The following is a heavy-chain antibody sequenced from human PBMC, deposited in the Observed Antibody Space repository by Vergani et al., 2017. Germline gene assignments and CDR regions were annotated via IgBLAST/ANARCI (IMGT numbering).Heavy chain of an antibody. V-gene: IGHV5-51*03. Sequence: EVQLVQSGAEVKKPGESLKISCQGSGYSITNYWIAWGRQRPGKGLEWMGIIYAGDSDVRYSPSFQGQVTMSVDKSLSTAYLQWSSLKASDTATYYCAKTHDFSSLYSSYNWFDPWGQGTQVTVSS. CDR1: GYSITNYW. CDR2: IYAGDSDV. CDR3: AKTHDFSSLYSSYNWFDP. D-gene: IGHD3-3*01. J-gene: IGHJ5*02.